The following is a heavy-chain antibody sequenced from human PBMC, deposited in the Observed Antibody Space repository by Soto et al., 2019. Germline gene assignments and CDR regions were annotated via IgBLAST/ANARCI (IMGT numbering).Heavy chain of an antibody. J-gene: IGHJ4*02. D-gene: IGHD6-6*01. CDR1: GGTFSSYA. Sequence: AVKVSCKASGGTFSSYASSWVRQAPGQGLEWMGGISAIFVTANYAQKFQGIVTITADESASTAYIELSRLRSEATAVYYCARAPRSIAARRAGGSYFDYWGQGTLVTVSS. CDR3: ARAPRSIAARRAGGSYFDY. CDR2: ISAIFVTA. V-gene: IGHV1-69*13.